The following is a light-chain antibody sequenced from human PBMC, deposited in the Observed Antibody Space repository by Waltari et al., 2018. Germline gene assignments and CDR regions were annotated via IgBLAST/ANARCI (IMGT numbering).Light chain of an antibody. CDR2: DAS. J-gene: IGKJ2*01. CDR3: QQYDNLPYT. V-gene: IGKV1-33*01. CDR1: QDVSKY. Sequence: DIDMTQSPSSLSASVGDSVTITCQASQDVSKYVNWYQQKPGKAPKFLIYDASSLEKGVPSRFSGGGSGTHFTFTINSLQPEDFATYYCQQYDNLPYTFGQGTKLEIK.